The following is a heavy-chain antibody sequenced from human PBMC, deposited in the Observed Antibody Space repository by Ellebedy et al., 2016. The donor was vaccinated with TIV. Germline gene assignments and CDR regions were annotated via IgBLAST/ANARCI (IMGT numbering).Heavy chain of an antibody. CDR1: GGSIRSHY. D-gene: IGHD4-23*01. CDR3: ATLTDYGGQQYGDYFDY. J-gene: IGHJ4*02. Sequence: MPSETLSLTCTVSGGSIRSHYWAWIRQPPGKAMQWIAYIFHSGTTNYHPSLKSRVFISLDTSKNQFSLRLNSVTATDTAVYYCATLTDYGGQQYGDYFDYWGQGILVTVSS. V-gene: IGHV4-59*11. CDR2: IFHSGTT.